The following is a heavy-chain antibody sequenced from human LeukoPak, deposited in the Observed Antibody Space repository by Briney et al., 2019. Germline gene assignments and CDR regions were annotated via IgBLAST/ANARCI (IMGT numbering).Heavy chain of an antibody. V-gene: IGHV4-34*01. J-gene: IGHJ6*02. CDR2: INHSGST. CDR1: GGSISSYY. CDR3: ARHIVSSGYWTYYYYGMDV. D-gene: IGHD3-22*01. Sequence: SETLSLTCTVSGGSISSYYWSWIRQPPGKGLEWIGEINHSGSTNYNPSLKSRVTISVDTSKNQFSLKLSSVTAADTAVYYCARHIVSSGYWTYYYYGMDVWGQGTTVTVSS.